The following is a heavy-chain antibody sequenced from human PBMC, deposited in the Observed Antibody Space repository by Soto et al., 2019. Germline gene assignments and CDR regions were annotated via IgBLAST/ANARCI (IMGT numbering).Heavy chain of an antibody. D-gene: IGHD2-2*01. J-gene: IGHJ6*02. CDR1: GYSFTSYW. Sequence: KVSCKASGYSFTSYWIGWVRQMPGKGLEWMGIIYPGDSDTRYSPSFQGQVTISADKSISTAYLQWSSLKASDTAMYYCARRNYCSSTSCYGDYYYYYGMDVWGQGTTVTVSS. CDR2: IYPGDSDT. CDR3: ARRNYCSSTSCYGDYYYYYGMDV. V-gene: IGHV5-51*01.